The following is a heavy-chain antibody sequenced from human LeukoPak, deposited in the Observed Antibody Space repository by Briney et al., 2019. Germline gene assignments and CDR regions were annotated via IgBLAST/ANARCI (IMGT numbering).Heavy chain of an antibody. J-gene: IGHJ4*02. CDR2: ISAYNGNT. CDR3: ARDNGASSGWNQKSDY. CDR1: GYTFTSYG. V-gene: IGHV1-18*01. D-gene: IGHD6-19*01. Sequence: GESLKISCKGSGYTFTSYGISWVRQAPGQGLEWMGWISAYNGNTNYAQKLQGRVTMTTDTSTSTAYMELRSLRSDDTAVYYCARDNGASSGWNQKSDYWGQGTLVTVSS.